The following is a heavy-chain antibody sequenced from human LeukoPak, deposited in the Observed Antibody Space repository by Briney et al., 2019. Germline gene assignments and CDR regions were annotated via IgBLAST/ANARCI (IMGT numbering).Heavy chain of an antibody. CDR2: ISGSGDRK. CDR3: AKGGSASHNWFDP. J-gene: IGHJ5*02. D-gene: IGHD2-15*01. Sequence: PGGSLKLSCAASGFPFSSYAMTWVRQPPGKGLEWVSAISGSGDRKNYADSVKGRFTISRDNSMNTLYLQMNSLRDEDTAVYYCAKGGSASHNWFDPWGQGTLVTVSS. CDR1: GFPFSSYA. V-gene: IGHV3-23*01.